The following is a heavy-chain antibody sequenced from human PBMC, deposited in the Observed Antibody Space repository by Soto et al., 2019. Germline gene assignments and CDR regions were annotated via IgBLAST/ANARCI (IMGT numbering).Heavy chain of an antibody. CDR1: GFTFSSYS. CDR3: ARVGVVVPAAVSYYYYYMDV. CDR2: ISSSSSYI. D-gene: IGHD2-2*01. J-gene: IGHJ6*03. Sequence: GGSLRLSCAASGFTFSSYSTNWVRQAPGKGLEWVSSISSSSSYIYYADSVKGRFTISRDNAKNSLYLQMNSLRAEDTAVYYCARVGVVVPAAVSYYYYYMDVWGKGTTVTVSS. V-gene: IGHV3-21*01.